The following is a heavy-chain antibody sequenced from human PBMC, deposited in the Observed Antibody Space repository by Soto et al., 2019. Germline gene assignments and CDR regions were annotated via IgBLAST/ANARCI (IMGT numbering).Heavy chain of an antibody. J-gene: IGHJ2*01. CDR1: GGSFSGHY. CDR2: INDRGSI. D-gene: IGHD3-9*01. CDR3: ARESHDSLTGPPWVWYFDL. Sequence: QVQLQQWGAGPLRPLETLSLTCGVSGGSFSGHYWAWIRQSPGKGLEWIGEINDRGSINYNPSLKSRVSISVDTSKNHYSLNLRSVTAADTAVYYCARESHDSLTGPPWVWYFDLWGRGTLVNVSS. V-gene: IGHV4-34*01.